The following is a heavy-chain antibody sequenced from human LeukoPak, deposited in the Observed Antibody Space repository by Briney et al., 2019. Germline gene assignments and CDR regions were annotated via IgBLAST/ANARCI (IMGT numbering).Heavy chain of an antibody. D-gene: IGHD3-16*02. CDR1: GFTFSTYA. CDR2: ISYDGSNK. V-gene: IGHV3-30-3*01. J-gene: IGHJ4*02. Sequence: GGSLRLSCAASGFTFSTYAMHWLRQAPGKGLEWVAVISYDGSNKYYADSVKGRFTISRDNSKNTLYLQMNSLRAEDTAVYYCAKEGEGLRLGELSSSFDYWGQGTLVTVSS. CDR3: AKEGEGLRLGELSSSFDY.